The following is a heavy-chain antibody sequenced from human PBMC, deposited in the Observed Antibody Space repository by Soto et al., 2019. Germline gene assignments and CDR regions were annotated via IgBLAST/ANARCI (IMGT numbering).Heavy chain of an antibody. CDR1: SDSMNSGGYY. CDR2: IYSNGDT. V-gene: IGHV4-31*03. J-gene: IGHJ6*02. D-gene: IGHD6-6*01. Sequence: SENLSLTCSVSSDSMNSGGYYWSWVRQHPGKGLEWIGYIYSNGDTYYNPSLKSRVTISVDTSKNQFSLNLTSVTAADTAVYYCARRGGSSSGYYYYAMDVWGQGTTVTVSS. CDR3: ARRGGSSSGYYYYAMDV.